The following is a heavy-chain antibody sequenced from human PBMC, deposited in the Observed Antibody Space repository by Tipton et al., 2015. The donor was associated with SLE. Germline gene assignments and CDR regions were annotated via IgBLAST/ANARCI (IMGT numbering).Heavy chain of an antibody. D-gene: IGHD3-3*01. CDR1: GFTFSSYS. Sequence: SLRLSCAASGFTFSSYSMNWVRQAPGKGLEWVSSISSSSSYIYYADSVKGRFTISRDNAKNSLYLQMNGLRAEDTAVYYCARGPLRPLERSDYWGQGTLVTVSS. J-gene: IGHJ4*02. CDR3: ARGPLRPLERSDY. CDR2: ISSSSSYI. V-gene: IGHV3-21*01.